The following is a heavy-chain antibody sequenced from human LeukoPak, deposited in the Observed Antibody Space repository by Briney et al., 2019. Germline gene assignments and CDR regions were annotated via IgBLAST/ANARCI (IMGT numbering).Heavy chain of an antibody. CDR1: GGTFSSYA. CDR3: ATDYGGKRHAFDI. D-gene: IGHD4-23*01. Sequence: SVKVSCKASGGTFSSYAISWVRQAPGQGLEWMGGIIPIFGTANYAQKFQGRVTITADESTSTAYMELSSLRSEDTAVYYCATDYGGKRHAFDIWGQGTMVTASS. CDR2: IIPIFGTA. V-gene: IGHV1-69*13. J-gene: IGHJ3*02.